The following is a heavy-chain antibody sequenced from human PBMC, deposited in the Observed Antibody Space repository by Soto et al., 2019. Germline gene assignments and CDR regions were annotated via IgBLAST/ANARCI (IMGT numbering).Heavy chain of an antibody. V-gene: IGHV2-70*04. Sequence: GSGPTLVNPTQTLTLTCTFSGFSLSTSGMRVSWIRQPPGKALEWLARIDWDDDKFYSTSLKTRLTISKDTSKNQVVLTMTNMDPVDTATYYCARSKPYPQEYYFDYWGQGTLVTVSS. CDR2: IDWDDDK. CDR1: GFSLSTSGMR. CDR3: ARSKPYPQEYYFDY. J-gene: IGHJ4*02.